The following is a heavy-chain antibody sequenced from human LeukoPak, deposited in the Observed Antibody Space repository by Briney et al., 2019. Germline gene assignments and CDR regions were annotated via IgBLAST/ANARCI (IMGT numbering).Heavy chain of an antibody. CDR1: GYSFTSYW. CDR2: IYPGDSAT. CDR3: ARQGHYDSYGFYYMDV. J-gene: IGHJ6*03. V-gene: IGHV5-51*01. Sequence: GESLKISCKGSGYSFTSYWIGWVRQMPGKGLEWMGIIYPGDSATRYSPSFQGQVTISADKSISTAYLQWSSLKASDTAMYYCARQGHYDSYGFYYMDVWGEGTTVIVSS. D-gene: IGHD3-16*01.